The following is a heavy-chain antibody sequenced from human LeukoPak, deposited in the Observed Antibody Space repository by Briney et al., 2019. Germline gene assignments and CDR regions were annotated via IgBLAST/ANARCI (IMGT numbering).Heavy chain of an antibody. V-gene: IGHV4-31*03. CDR2: IYFSGST. J-gene: IGHJ4*02. D-gene: IGHD3-16*01. CDR3: ARVSVGVSLLDY. Sequence: SETLSLTCTVSGGSTSSTDYYWSWIRQHPGKGLEWIGYIYFSGSTYYNPSLKSRVTISLDTSKNQFSLKLSSVTAADTAMYYCARVSVGVSLLDYWGQGTLVTVSS. CDR1: GGSTSSTDYY.